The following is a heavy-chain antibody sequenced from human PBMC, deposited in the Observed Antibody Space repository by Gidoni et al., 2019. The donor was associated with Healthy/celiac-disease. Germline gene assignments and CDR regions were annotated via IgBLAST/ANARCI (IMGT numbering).Heavy chain of an antibody. CDR3: ARLLTVKRSRIAAAGPYFDY. V-gene: IGHV4-39*01. CDR2: IYYSGST. CDR1: CGSISSCSYY. Sequence: QLQLQESGPGLVKPSDTRSLTCTRACGSISSCSYYWGWIRQPPGKGLEWIGSIYYSGSTYYNPSLKSRVTISVDTSKNQFSLKLSSVTAADTAVYYCARLLTVKRSRIAAAGPYFDYWGQGTLVTVSS. D-gene: IGHD6-13*01. J-gene: IGHJ4*02.